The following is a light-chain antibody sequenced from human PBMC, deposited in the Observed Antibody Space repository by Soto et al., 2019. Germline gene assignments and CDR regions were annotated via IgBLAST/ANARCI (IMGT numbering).Light chain of an antibody. V-gene: IGKV1-9*01. Sequence: DIQLTQSPSFLSASVGDRVTITCRASQGISSYLAWYQQKPGKAPILLIYAASTLQSGVPSRFSGSGSGTEFTLTISSLQPEDFATYYCQKLNTYPSYTFGQGTKLEIK. CDR3: QKLNTYPSYT. J-gene: IGKJ2*01. CDR2: AAS. CDR1: QGISSY.